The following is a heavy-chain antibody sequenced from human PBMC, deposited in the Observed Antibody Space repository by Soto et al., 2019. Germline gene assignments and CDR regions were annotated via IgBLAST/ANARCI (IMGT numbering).Heavy chain of an antibody. D-gene: IGHD1-7*01. V-gene: IGHV1-69*02. J-gene: IGHJ3*02. Sequence: QVQLVQSGAEVKKPGSSVKVSCKASGGTFSSYTISWVRQAPGQGLEWMGRIIPILGIANYAQKFQGRVTIAAHKSTSTAYMGLSSLSSEDTAVYYGASRNWNYPFHTFDIWGQGTMVTVSS. CDR3: ASRNWNYPFHTFDI. CDR1: GGTFSSYT. CDR2: IIPILGIA.